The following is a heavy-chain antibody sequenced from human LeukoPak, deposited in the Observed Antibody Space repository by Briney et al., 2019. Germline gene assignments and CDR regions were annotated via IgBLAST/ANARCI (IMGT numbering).Heavy chain of an antibody. CDR2: ISAYNGNT. J-gene: IGHJ3*02. CDR1: GYTFTSYG. V-gene: IGHV1-18*04. Sequence: ASVNVSCKASGYTFTSYGISWVRQAPGQGLEWMGWISAYNGNTNYAQNLQGRVTMTTDTSTSTAYMELRSLRSDHTAVYYCARVIAVAGIFAFDIWGQGTMVTVSS. D-gene: IGHD6-19*01. CDR3: ARVIAVAGIFAFDI.